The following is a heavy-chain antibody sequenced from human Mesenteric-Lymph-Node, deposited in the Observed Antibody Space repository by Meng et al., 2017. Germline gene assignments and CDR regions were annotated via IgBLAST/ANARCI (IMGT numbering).Heavy chain of an antibody. CDR2: MNPNSGNT. CDR3: ARGPPAVVPAAMVTDY. Sequence: ASVKVSCKASGYTFTSYDINWVRQATGQGLEWMGWMNPNSGNTGYAQKFQGRVTMTRNTSISTAYMELSSLRSEDTAVYYCARGPPAVVPAAMVTDYWGQGTLVTVSS. V-gene: IGHV1-8*01. J-gene: IGHJ4*02. CDR1: GYTFTSYD. D-gene: IGHD2-2*01.